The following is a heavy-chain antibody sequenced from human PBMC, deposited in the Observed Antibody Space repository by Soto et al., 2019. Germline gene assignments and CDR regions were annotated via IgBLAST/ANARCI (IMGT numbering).Heavy chain of an antibody. J-gene: IGHJ4*02. CDR2: ISAYNGNT. Sequence: ASVKVSCKASGYTFTSYGISWVRQAPGQGLEWMGWISAYNGNTNYAQKLQGRVTMTTDTSTSTAYMELRSLRSDDTAVYYCARNVIIIGDIVVVPDAYWGQGTLVTVSS. CDR1: GYTFTSYG. CDR3: ARNVIIIGDIVVVPDAY. V-gene: IGHV1-18*01. D-gene: IGHD2-2*01.